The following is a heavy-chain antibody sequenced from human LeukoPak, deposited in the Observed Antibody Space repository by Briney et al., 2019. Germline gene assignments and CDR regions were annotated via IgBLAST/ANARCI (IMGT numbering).Heavy chain of an antibody. V-gene: IGHV4-31*03. CDR2: IYYSGST. J-gene: IGHJ6*02. Sequence: SQTLSLTCTVSGGSIRSGGYYWSWIRQHPGKGLEWIGYIYYSGSTYYNPSLKSRVTISVDTSKNQFSLKLSSVTAADTAVYYCARDYGHYDILTGYRPYGMDVWGQGTTVTVSS. CDR3: ARDYGHYDILTGYRPYGMDV. CDR1: GGSIRSGGYY. D-gene: IGHD3-9*01.